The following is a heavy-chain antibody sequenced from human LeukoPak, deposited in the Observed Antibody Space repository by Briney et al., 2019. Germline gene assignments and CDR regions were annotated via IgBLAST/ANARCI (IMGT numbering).Heavy chain of an antibody. CDR1: GYTFTSYD. CDR2: MNPNSGNT. Sequence: ASVKVSCTASGYTFTSYDINWVRQATGQGLEWMGWMNPNSGNTGYAQKFQGRVTMTRNTSISTAYMELSSLRSEDTAVYYCARGQYQLLYYYYGMDVWGQGTTVTVSS. CDR3: ARGQYQLLYYYYGMDV. J-gene: IGHJ6*02. V-gene: IGHV1-8*01. D-gene: IGHD2-2*01.